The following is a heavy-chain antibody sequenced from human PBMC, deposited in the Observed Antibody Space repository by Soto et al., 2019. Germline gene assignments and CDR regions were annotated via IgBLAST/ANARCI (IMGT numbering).Heavy chain of an antibody. V-gene: IGHV4-30-2*01. CDR1: GGSISSGGYS. CDR3: ARWFDP. CDR2: ISHSGST. Sequence: SETLSLTCAVAGGSISSGGYSWSWIRQPPGKGLEWIGYISHSGSTYYNPSLKSRVTISVDRSKNQFSLKLSSVTAADTAVYYCARWFDPWGQGTLVTVSS. J-gene: IGHJ5*02.